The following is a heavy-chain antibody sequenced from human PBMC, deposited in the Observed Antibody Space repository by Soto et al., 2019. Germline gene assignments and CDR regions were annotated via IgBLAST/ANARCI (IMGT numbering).Heavy chain of an antibody. Sequence: GGSLRLSCAASGFTFNNYAIHWVRQAPGKGLEWVAVISYDGSNKYYADSVKGRFTISRDNSKNTLYLQMNSLRAEDTAVYFCARDQGGDQETNYYDSSGFAYWGQGTLVTVSS. V-gene: IGHV3-30-3*01. D-gene: IGHD3-22*01. CDR3: ARDQGGDQETNYYDSSGFAY. J-gene: IGHJ4*02. CDR1: GFTFNNYA. CDR2: ISYDGSNK.